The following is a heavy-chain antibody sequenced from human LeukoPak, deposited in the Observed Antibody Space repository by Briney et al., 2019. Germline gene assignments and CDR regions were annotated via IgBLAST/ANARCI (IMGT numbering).Heavy chain of an antibody. CDR2: ISSSGSTI. D-gene: IGHD6-19*01. J-gene: IGHJ5*02. V-gene: IGHV3-48*03. CDR1: GFTLSSYE. Sequence: GGALRLSSAAPGFTLSSYEMSWVRQAPGKGLEWVSYISSSGSTIYYADSVKGRFTISRDNAKNSLYLQMNSLRAEDTAVYYCARENSSGWANWFDPWGQGTLVTVSS. CDR3: ARENSSGWANWFDP.